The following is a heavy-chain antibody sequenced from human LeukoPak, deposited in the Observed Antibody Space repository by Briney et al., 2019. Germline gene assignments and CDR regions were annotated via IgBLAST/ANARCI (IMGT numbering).Heavy chain of an antibody. V-gene: IGHV3-23*01. J-gene: IGHJ4*02. CDR3: AKDGRQLVYGY. CDR2: ISGSGGST. Sequence: GGSLRLSCAASGFTFRSYAMSWVRQAPGKGLEWVSPISGSGGSTYYADSVKGRFTISRDNSNNTLYLQMNSLRAEDTAVYYCAKDGRQLVYGYWGQGTLVTVSS. CDR1: GFTFRSYA. D-gene: IGHD6-13*01.